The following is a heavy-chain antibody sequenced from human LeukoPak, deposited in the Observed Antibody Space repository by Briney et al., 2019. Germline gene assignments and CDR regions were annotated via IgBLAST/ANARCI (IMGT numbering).Heavy chain of an antibody. J-gene: IGHJ4*02. V-gene: IGHV1-69*04. D-gene: IGHD3-3*01. CDR2: IIPILGIA. Sequence: SVKVSCKASGGTFSSYAISWVRQAPGQGLEWMGRIIPILGIANYAQKFQGGVTITADKSTSTAYMELSSLRSEDTAVYYCARVDRYYDFWSGYYYFDYWGQGTLVTVFS. CDR1: GGTFSSYA. CDR3: ARVDRYYDFWSGYYYFDY.